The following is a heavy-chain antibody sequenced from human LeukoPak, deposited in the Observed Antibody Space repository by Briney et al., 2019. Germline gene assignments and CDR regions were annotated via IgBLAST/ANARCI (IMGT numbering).Heavy chain of an antibody. Sequence: GESLKISCQVSGYIFTNYWIDWVRQMPGKGLESMGIIYPADSDTTYSPSFQGQVTISADKSISTVYLQWSSLKASDTATYYCARQSRDGSKTRGYYFDYWGPGTQVTVSS. J-gene: IGHJ4*02. D-gene: IGHD3-10*01. CDR2: IYPADSDT. CDR3: ARQSRDGSKTRGYYFDY. CDR1: GYIFTNYW. V-gene: IGHV5-51*01.